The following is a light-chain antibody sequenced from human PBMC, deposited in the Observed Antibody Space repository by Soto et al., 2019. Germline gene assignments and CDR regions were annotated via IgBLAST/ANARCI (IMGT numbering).Light chain of an antibody. V-gene: IGKV3-11*01. CDR3: QQRSNWPPIT. CDR2: DAS. CDR1: QSVSSY. Sequence: EIVLTQSPATLSLSPGERATLSCRASQSVSSYLAWYQQKPGQAPRLLIYDASNRATGIPAMFSGSGSVTVFTLTISSLEPEDFAVYYCQQRSNWPPITFGQGTRLEIK. J-gene: IGKJ5*01.